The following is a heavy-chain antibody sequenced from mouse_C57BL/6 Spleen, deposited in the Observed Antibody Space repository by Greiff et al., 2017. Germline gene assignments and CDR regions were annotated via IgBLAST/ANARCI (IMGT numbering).Heavy chain of an antibody. Sequence: VKLMESGAELVRPGASVTLSCKASGYTFTDYEMHWVKQTPVHGLEWIGAIDPETGGTAYNQKFKGKAILTADKSSSTAYMELRSLTSEDSAVYYCTRNSMGDGFFDYWGQGTTLTVSS. CDR2: IDPETGGT. CDR1: GYTFTDYE. V-gene: IGHV1-15*01. J-gene: IGHJ2*01. D-gene: IGHD2-3*01. CDR3: TRNSMGDGFFDY.